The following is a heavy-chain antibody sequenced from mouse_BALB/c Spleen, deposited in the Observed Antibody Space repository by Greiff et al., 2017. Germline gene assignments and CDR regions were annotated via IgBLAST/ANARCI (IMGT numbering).Heavy chain of an antibody. Sequence: EVQLQQSGPSLVKPSQTLSLTCSVTGDSITSGYWNWIRKFPGNKLEYMGYISYSGSTYYNPSLKSRISITRETSKNQYYLQLNSVTTEDTATYYCARRPYGNYAMDYWGQGTSVTVSS. CDR1: GDSITSGY. CDR2: ISYSGST. D-gene: IGHD2-1*01. CDR3: ARRPYGNYAMDY. J-gene: IGHJ4*01. V-gene: IGHV3-8*02.